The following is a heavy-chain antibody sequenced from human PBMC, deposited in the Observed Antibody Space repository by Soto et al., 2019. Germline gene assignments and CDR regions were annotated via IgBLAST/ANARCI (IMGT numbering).Heavy chain of an antibody. J-gene: IGHJ4*02. Sequence: EVQLLESGGGLVEPGGSRRLSCAASGFTFSSYTMSWVRQAPGKGLEWVSTISGSGSSTYSADPGKGRFTISRNNSKNNLYLTMNSLQVEDTAIYYCPKAWRIHYSFQEALVTDFS. CDR3: PKAWRIHY. CDR2: ISGSGSST. CDR1: GFTFSSYT. V-gene: IGHV3-23*01. D-gene: IGHD3-3*01.